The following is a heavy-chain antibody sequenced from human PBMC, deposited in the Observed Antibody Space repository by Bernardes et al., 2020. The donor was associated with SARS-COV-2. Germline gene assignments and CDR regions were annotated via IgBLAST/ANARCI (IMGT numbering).Heavy chain of an antibody. D-gene: IGHD3-3*01. CDR1: GFTVSSNY. CDR2: IYSGGST. V-gene: IGHV3-66*01. Sequence: GGSLRLSCAASGFTVSSNYMSWVRKAPGKGLEWVSVIYSGGSTYYADSVKGRFTISRDNSKNTLYLQMNSLRAEDTAVYYCARDGGYDFWSGYQPQYYYYGMDVWGQGTTVTVSS. J-gene: IGHJ6*02. CDR3: ARDGGYDFWSGYQPQYYYYGMDV.